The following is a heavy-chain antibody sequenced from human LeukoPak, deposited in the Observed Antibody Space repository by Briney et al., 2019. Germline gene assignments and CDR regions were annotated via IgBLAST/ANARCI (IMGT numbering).Heavy chain of an antibody. CDR2: IYHSGST. CDR3: ARHFFVGSEDAFDI. J-gene: IGHJ3*02. Sequence: RPSETLSLTCTVSGGSISSSNWWSWVRQPPGKGLEWIGEIYHSGSTNYNPSLKSRVTISVDKSKNQFSLKLSSVTAADTAVYYCARHFFVGSEDAFDIWGQGTMVTVSS. V-gene: IGHV4-4*02. CDR1: GGSISSSNW. D-gene: IGHD6-25*01.